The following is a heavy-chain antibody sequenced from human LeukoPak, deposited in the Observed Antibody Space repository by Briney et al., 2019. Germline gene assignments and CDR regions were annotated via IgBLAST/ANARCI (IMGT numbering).Heavy chain of an antibody. CDR1: GYTFTSYD. V-gene: IGHV1-8*01. J-gene: IGHJ5*02. CDR2: MNPNSGNT. D-gene: IGHD6-6*01. Sequence: ASVKVSCKASGYTFTSYDINWVRQATGQGLEWMGWMNPNSGNTGYAQKFQGRVTITRNTSISTAYMELSSLRSEDTAVYYCARGRIAARGRWFDPWGQGTLVTVSS. CDR3: ARGRIAARGRWFDP.